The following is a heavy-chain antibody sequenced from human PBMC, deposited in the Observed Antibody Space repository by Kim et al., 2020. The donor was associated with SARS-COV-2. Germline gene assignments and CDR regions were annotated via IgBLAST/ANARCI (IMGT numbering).Heavy chain of an antibody. D-gene: IGHD5-18*01. CDR2: TTRSGDGS. Sequence: GGSLRLSCAGSGFTLSDYAIHWVRRAPGEGLEYVSATTRSGDGSFYADSVEGRFTISRDNSKNTLYLQMNSLRLEDTSMYYCVRYGRSYGAVLWGQGTLVIVSS. CDR1: GFTLSDYA. J-gene: IGHJ4*02. V-gene: IGHV3-64D*06. CDR3: VRYGRSYGAVL.